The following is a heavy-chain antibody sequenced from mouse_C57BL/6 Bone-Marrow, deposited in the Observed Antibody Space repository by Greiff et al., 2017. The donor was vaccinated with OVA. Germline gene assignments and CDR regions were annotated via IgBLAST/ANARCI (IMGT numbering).Heavy chain of an antibody. D-gene: IGHD2-3*01. J-gene: IGHJ3*01. Sequence: QVQLKQSGAELVRPGASVKLSCKASGYTFTSYGISWVKQRTGQGLEWIGEIYPRSGNTYYNEKFKGKATLTADKSSSTAYMELRSLTSEDSAVYFCARVGLLRKAYWGQGTLVTVSA. V-gene: IGHV1-81*01. CDR2: IYPRSGNT. CDR3: ARVGLLRKAY. CDR1: GYTFTSYG.